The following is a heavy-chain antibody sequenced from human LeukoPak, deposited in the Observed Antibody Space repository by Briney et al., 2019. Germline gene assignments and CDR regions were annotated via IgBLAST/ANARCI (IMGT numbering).Heavy chain of an antibody. CDR3: ARSGLQYCSSASCVAFDI. Sequence: ASVKVSCKASGYIFTNYGISWVRQAPGQGLEWMGWISVYNGNTNYAQKFQGRVTMTTDTSTSIAYMEVRNLRFDDTAVYYCARSGLQYCSSASCVAFDIWGQGTMVAVSS. CDR2: ISVYNGNT. D-gene: IGHD2-2*01. CDR1: GYIFTNYG. J-gene: IGHJ3*02. V-gene: IGHV1-18*01.